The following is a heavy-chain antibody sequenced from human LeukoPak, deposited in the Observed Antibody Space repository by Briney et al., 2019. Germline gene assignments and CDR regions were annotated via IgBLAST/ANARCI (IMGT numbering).Heavy chain of an antibody. CDR1: GFTFSSYS. CDR3: ASAHSMVRGVDLDY. Sequence: GGSQRLSCAASGFTFSSYSMDWVRQSPGNGLEWVSYISSSSSTIYYADSVKGRFTISRDNAKNSLYLQMNSLRAEDTAVYYCASAHSMVRGVDLDYWGQGTLVTVSS. CDR2: ISSSSSTI. D-gene: IGHD3-10*01. V-gene: IGHV3-48*01. J-gene: IGHJ4*02.